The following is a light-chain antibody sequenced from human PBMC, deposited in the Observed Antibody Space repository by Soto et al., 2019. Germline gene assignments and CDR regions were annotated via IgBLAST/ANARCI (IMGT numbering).Light chain of an antibody. CDR1: SSDVGGYNY. CDR3: SSYTTSNTRQIV. CDR2: DVS. Sequence: SVLPKAASVSGSPGQSITISCTGTSSDVGGYNYVSWYQHHPGKAPKLLIYDVSNRPSGVSNRFSGSKSDNTASLTISGLQPEDEADYYCSSYTTSNTRQIVFGTGTKVTVL. J-gene: IGLJ1*01. V-gene: IGLV2-14*03.